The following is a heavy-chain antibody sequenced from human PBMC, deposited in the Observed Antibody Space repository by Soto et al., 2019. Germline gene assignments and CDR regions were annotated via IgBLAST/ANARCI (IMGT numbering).Heavy chain of an antibody. V-gene: IGHV1-2*04. CDR2: INPNSGGT. CDR1: GYTFTGYY. CDR3: ARESCRGGSCYLDY. Sequence: RASVKVSCKASGYTFTGYYMHWVRQAPGQGLEWMGWINPNSGGTNYAQKFQGWVTMTRDTSISTAYMALSRLRSDDTAVYYCARESCRGGSCYLDYWGQGTLVTVS. J-gene: IGHJ4*02. D-gene: IGHD2-15*01.